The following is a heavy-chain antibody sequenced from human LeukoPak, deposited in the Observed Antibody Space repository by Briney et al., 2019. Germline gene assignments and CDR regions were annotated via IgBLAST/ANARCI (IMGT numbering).Heavy chain of an antibody. J-gene: IGHJ4*02. Sequence: NTSETLSLTCAVYGGSFSGYYWNWIRQPPGEGLEWIGEINHSGSTNYNPSLKSRVTISVDTSKNQFSLKLSFISAADTAVYYCARVIGGSYIDYWGQGTLVTVSS. D-gene: IGHD1-26*01. CDR2: INHSGST. CDR3: ARVIGGSYIDY. V-gene: IGHV4-34*01. CDR1: GGSFSGYY.